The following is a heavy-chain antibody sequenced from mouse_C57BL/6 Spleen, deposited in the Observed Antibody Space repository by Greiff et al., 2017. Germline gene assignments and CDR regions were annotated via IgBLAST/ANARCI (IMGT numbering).Heavy chain of an antibody. CDR2: ISSGGDYI. V-gene: IGHV5-9-1*02. CDR1: GFTFSSYA. Sequence: EVKLMESGEGLVKPGGSLKLSCAASGFTFSSYAMSWVRQTPEKRLEWVAYISSGGDYIYYADTVKGRFTISRDNARNTLYLQMSSLKSEDTAMYYCTRDKDYGSSPAWFAYWGQGTLVTVSA. J-gene: IGHJ3*01. D-gene: IGHD1-1*01. CDR3: TRDKDYGSSPAWFAY.